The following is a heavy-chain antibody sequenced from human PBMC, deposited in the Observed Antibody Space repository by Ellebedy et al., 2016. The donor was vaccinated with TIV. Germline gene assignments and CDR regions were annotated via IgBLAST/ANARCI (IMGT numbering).Heavy chain of an antibody. Sequence: PGGSLRLSCLASGFSFRSYWMSWVRQAPGKGLEWVANLSQDGHEKFYVASVKGRFTISRDNAKNSLYLRLNSLRVEDTAVYYCARRGSYGDYAVQVNNWFDRWGQGTLVTV. V-gene: IGHV3-7*01. J-gene: IGHJ5*02. CDR1: GFSFRSYW. CDR2: LSQDGHEK. D-gene: IGHD4-17*01. CDR3: ARRGSYGDYAVQVNNWFDR.